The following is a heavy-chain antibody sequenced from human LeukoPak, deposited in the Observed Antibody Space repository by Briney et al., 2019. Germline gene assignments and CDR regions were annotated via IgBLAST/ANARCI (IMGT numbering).Heavy chain of an antibody. J-gene: IGHJ3*02. CDR1: GFTVSSNY. CDR2: IYSGGST. CDR3: ARTYDSSGYYHMGDAFDI. D-gene: IGHD3-22*01. Sequence: GGSLRLSCAASGFTVSSNYMSWVRQAPGKGLEWVSVIYSGGSTYYADSVKGRFTISRDNSKNTLYLQMNSLRAEDTAVYYCARTYDSSGYYHMGDAFDIWGQGIMVTVSS. V-gene: IGHV3-53*01.